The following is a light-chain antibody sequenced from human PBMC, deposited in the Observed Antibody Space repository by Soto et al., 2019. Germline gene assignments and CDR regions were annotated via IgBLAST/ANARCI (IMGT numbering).Light chain of an antibody. CDR2: GAS. Sequence: IVLTQSPVTLSVSPGERATLSCRASQSISNNFAWFQQKPGQVPRLLIYGASNRATGVSARFSGSGSGTEFTLTISSLQPDDFATYYCQQYNSYSFGQGTKVDIK. CDR3: QQYNSYS. CDR1: QSISNN. J-gene: IGKJ1*01. V-gene: IGKV3-15*01.